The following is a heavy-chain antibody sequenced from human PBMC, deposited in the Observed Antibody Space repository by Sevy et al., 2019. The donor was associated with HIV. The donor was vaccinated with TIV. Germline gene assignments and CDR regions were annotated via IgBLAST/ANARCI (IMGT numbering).Heavy chain of an antibody. CDR3: ARADHFDRSGYYYGFDS. J-gene: IGHJ4*02. D-gene: IGHD3-22*01. V-gene: IGHV4-4*07. CDR1: GDSMNDYY. Sequence: SETLSLTCSVSGDSMNDYYWSWIRQPAGKGLEWIGRIYSSGRTNYNPSLKSRLTISVDMSKNQFSLQLSSVTAADTAVYFCARADHFDRSGYYYGFDSWGQGILVTVSS. CDR2: IYSSGRT.